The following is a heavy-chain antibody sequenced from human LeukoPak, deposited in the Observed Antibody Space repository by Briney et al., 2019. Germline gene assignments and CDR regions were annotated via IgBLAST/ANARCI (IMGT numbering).Heavy chain of an antibody. CDR3: ARHLTGYIDH. Sequence: PSETLSLTCTVSGGSISNYYWSWIRQPPGKGLEWIGYIYYSGSTNYNPSLKSRVTILVDTSKNQFSLKLNSVTAADTAVYYCARHLTGYIDHWGQGTLVTVSS. CDR1: GGSISNYY. D-gene: IGHD1-14*01. V-gene: IGHV4-59*08. CDR2: IYYSGST. J-gene: IGHJ4*02.